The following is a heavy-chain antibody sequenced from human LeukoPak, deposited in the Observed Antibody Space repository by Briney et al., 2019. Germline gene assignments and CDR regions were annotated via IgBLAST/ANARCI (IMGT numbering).Heavy chain of an antibody. V-gene: IGHV3-7*03. D-gene: IGHD6-13*01. CDR3: ARDRTAAAGTPRDFDY. CDR1: GFTFSWYW. Sequence: GGSLRLSCAASGFTFSWYWMTWVRQAPGRGLEWVADIKQDGSEKYYVDSVKGRFTISRDNAKNSLYLQMNSLRADDTAVYYCARDRTAAAGTPRDFDYRGQGTLVTVSS. CDR2: IKQDGSEK. J-gene: IGHJ4*02.